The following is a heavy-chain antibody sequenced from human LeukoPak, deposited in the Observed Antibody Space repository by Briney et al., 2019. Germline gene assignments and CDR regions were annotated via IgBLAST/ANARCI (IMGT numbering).Heavy chain of an antibody. CDR3: ARDKGIIVADGMDV. J-gene: IGHJ6*02. Sequence: GGSLRLSCVASGFTFSSYSMNWVRQAPGKGLEWVSYISSSSSTIYDAGSVKGRFTISRDNAKNSLYLQMNSLRAEDTVVYYCARDKGIIVADGMDVWGQGTTVTVSS. CDR1: GFTFSSYS. V-gene: IGHV3-48*04. CDR2: ISSSSSTI. D-gene: IGHD2/OR15-2a*01.